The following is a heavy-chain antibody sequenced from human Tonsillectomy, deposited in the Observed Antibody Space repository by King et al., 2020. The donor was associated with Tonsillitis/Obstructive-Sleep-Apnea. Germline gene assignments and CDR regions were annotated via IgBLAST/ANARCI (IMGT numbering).Heavy chain of an antibody. CDR2: IYYSGST. Sequence: VQLQESGPGLVKPSETLSLTCTVSGGSISSYYWSWIRQPPGKGLEWIGYIYYSGSTNYNPSLKSRVTIPVDTSKNQFSLKLSSVTAADTAVYYCASLYYYDSSGYSNDAFDIWGQGTMVTVSS. CDR3: ASLYYYDSSGYSNDAFDI. CDR1: GGSISSYY. D-gene: IGHD3-22*01. J-gene: IGHJ3*02. V-gene: IGHV4-59*08.